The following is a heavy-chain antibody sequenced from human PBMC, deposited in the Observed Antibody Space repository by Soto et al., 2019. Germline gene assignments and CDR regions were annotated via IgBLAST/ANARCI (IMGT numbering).Heavy chain of an antibody. Sequence: ASVKVSCKASGYTFTSYYIHWVRQAPGQGLEWMGIINPSGGSTSYAQKFQGRVTMTRDTSTSTVYMELSSLRSEDTAVYYCARDGTAYIAVASYYYYYGMDVWGQGTTVTVSS. J-gene: IGHJ6*02. D-gene: IGHD6-19*01. CDR3: ARDGTAYIAVASYYYYYGMDV. CDR2: INPSGGST. V-gene: IGHV1-46*01. CDR1: GYTFTSYY.